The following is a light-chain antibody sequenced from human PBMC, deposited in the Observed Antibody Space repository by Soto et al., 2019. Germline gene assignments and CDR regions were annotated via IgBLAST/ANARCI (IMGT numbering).Light chain of an antibody. CDR2: GAS. J-gene: IGKJ1*01. Sequence: EIVLTQSPGTVSLSPGESATLSCRASQSISSNLAWYQQKPGQAPRLLIYGASTRATGIPARFSGSGSGTEFTLTISSLQSEDFAVYYCQQYNNWPPTWTFGQGTKVDIK. CDR1: QSISSN. V-gene: IGKV3-15*01. CDR3: QQYNNWPPTWT.